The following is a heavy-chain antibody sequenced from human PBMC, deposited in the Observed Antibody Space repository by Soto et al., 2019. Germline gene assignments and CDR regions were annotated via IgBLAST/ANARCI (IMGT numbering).Heavy chain of an antibody. CDR3: ARRVSGVTFDG. J-gene: IGHJ4*02. V-gene: IGHV4-59*01. Sequence: EPLSLTSTYARGSISCYYWSWIRQTPGKGLEWIGYIYYSGSTNYNPSLKSRVTISVDMSKKQFSLELSSVTAADTAVYYCARRVSGVTFDGWGQGTLVIVSA. CDR2: IYYSGST. D-gene: IGHD2-21*02. CDR1: RGSISCYY.